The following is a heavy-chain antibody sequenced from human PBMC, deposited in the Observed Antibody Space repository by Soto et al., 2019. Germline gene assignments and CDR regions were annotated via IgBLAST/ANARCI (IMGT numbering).Heavy chain of an antibody. Sequence: SETLSLTCTVSGGSISSYYWSWIRQPPGKGLEWIGYIYYSGSTNYNPSLKSRVTISVDTSKNQFSLKLSSVTAADTAVYYCAREGIAAAGTRSYWYFDLWGRGTLVTVSS. D-gene: IGHD6-13*01. CDR2: IYYSGST. V-gene: IGHV4-59*12. CDR1: GGSISSYY. CDR3: AREGIAAAGTRSYWYFDL. J-gene: IGHJ2*01.